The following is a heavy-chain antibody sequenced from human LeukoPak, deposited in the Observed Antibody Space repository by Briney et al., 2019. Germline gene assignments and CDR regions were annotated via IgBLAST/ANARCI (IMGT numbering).Heavy chain of an antibody. V-gene: IGHV4-38-2*02. CDR3: ARERWNTPPL. CDR1: GYSISSDYY. CDR2: IYHSGST. J-gene: IGHJ2*01. D-gene: IGHD4-23*01. Sequence: SETLSLTCIVSGYSISSDYYWGWIRQSPGKGLEWIGSIYHSGSTYYNPSLKSRVTISVDTSKNQFSLKLSSVTAADTAVYYCARERWNTPPLWGRGTLVTVSS.